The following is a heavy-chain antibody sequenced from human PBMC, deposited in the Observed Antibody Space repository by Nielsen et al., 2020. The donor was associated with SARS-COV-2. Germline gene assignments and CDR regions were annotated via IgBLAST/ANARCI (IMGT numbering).Heavy chain of an antibody. D-gene: IGHD5-12*01. CDR1: GGTFSSYA. V-gene: IGHV1-69*13. J-gene: IGHJ6*02. CDR2: IIPIFGTA. CDR3: ARNTDVVDIVATNWAYYYHGMDV. Sequence: SVKVSCKASGGTFSSYAISWVRQAPGQGLEWMGGIIPIFGTANYAQKFQGRVTITADESTSTAYMELSSLRSEDTAVYYCARNTDVVDIVATNWAYYYHGMDVWGQGTTVTVSS.